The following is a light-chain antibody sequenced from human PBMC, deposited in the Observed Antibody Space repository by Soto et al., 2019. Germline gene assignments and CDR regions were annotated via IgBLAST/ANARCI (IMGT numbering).Light chain of an antibody. CDR2: DVS. CDR3: SSYSSGTTLYV. Sequence: QSALTQPASVSGSPGQSITISCTGTSSDIGNYNFVSWYQHHPGKAPKLMIYDVSLRPSGVSNRFSSSKSGNTASLTISGLQTEDEADYYCSSYSSGTTLYVFGTGTKVTVL. V-gene: IGLV2-14*03. J-gene: IGLJ1*01. CDR1: SSDIGNYNF.